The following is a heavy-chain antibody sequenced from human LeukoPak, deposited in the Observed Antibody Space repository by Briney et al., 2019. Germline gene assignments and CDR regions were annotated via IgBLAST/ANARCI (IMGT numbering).Heavy chain of an antibody. V-gene: IGHV3-23*01. CDR3: AKGPRYYYYMDV. J-gene: IGHJ6*03. CDR1: GFIFSRYS. Sequence: PGGSLRLSCAASGFIFSRYSMSWVRQAPGKGLERVSVISVSGETTYYADAVKGRFTISRDNSRNTVYLQMNSLRAEDTAVYYCAKGPRYYYYMDVWGRGTTVTVSS. CDR2: ISVSGETT.